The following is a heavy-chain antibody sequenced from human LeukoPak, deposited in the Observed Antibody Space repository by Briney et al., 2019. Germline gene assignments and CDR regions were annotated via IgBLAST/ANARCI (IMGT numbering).Heavy chain of an antibody. Sequence: ASVKVSCKASGYTFTSYYMHWVRQAPGQGLEWMGIINPSGGSTSYAQKFQGRVTMTRDTSTSTVYMELSSLRSEDTAVYYCARDSAGGDIVVVPAAPDYWGQGTLVTLSS. CDR3: ARDSAGGDIVVVPAAPDY. CDR1: GYTFTSYY. CDR2: INPSGGST. J-gene: IGHJ4*02. D-gene: IGHD2-2*01. V-gene: IGHV1-46*01.